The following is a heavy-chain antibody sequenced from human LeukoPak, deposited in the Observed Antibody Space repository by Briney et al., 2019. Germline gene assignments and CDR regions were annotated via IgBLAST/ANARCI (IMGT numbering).Heavy chain of an antibody. CDR3: ARDPAVYSSGWYGAPDY. CDR2: INPRGGSA. J-gene: IGHJ4*02. Sequence: ASVKVSCKASGYTFTSFFMHWVRQAPGQGLEWMGIINPRGGSATSAQRFQGRLTVTRDTSTSTVYMELSSLRSEDTAVYYCARDPAVYSSGWYGAPDYWGQGTLVTVSS. D-gene: IGHD6-19*01. V-gene: IGHV1-46*01. CDR1: GYTFTSFF.